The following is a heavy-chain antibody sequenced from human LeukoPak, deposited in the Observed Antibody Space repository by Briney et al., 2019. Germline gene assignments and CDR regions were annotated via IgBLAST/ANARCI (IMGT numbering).Heavy chain of an antibody. J-gene: IGHJ6*03. Sequence: GASVKVSCKASGYTFTSYDINWVRQATGQGLEWMGWMNPNSGNTDYAQKFQGRFTITINTSISTAYMELSSLRSEDTAVYYCARGIPVTTSPDYYYYYYMDVWGKGTTVTISS. D-gene: IGHD4-17*01. V-gene: IGHV1-8*03. CDR2: MNPNSGNT. CDR3: ARGIPVTTSPDYYYYYYMDV. CDR1: GYTFTSYD.